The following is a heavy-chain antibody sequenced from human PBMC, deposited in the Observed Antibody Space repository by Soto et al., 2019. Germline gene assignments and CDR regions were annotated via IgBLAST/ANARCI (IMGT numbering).Heavy chain of an antibody. Sequence: LTCAASGFTFSNYAMSWVRQAPGKGLEWVSAISGGGDSTYYADSVKGRFTISRDNSKNTLYLQMNSLRAEDTALYYCAKTVPATNYWGQGXLVTVS. V-gene: IGHV3-23*01. J-gene: IGHJ4*02. CDR1: GFTFSNYA. D-gene: IGHD6-19*01. CDR2: ISGGGDST. CDR3: AKTVPATNY.